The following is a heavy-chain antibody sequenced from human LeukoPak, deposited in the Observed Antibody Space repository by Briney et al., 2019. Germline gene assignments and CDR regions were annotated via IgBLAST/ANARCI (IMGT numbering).Heavy chain of an antibody. CDR3: ARVGYYYGSGNYMYYFDY. V-gene: IGHV4-30-4*01. CDR2: IYYSGIT. Sequence: TSQTLSLTCTVSGGSISSGDYYWSGIRQPPGKGLEWIGYIYYSGITYYNPSLKSRVTISVDTSKNQFSLRLSSVTAADTAVYYCARVGYYYGSGNYMYYFDYWGQGTLVTVSS. J-gene: IGHJ4*02. D-gene: IGHD3-10*01. CDR1: GGSISSGDYY.